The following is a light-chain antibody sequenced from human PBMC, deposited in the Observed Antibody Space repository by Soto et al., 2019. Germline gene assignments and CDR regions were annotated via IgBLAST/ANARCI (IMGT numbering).Light chain of an antibody. CDR3: QQYGSSPRVT. CDR1: QSVSSN. V-gene: IGKV3-15*01. Sequence: EIVMTQSPATLSVSPGERATLSCRASQSVSSNLAWYQQKPGQAPRLLIHGASTRATGTPARFSGSGSGTEFTLTISSLQSEDSAVYYCQQYGSSPRVTFGQGTRLEIK. J-gene: IGKJ5*01. CDR2: GAS.